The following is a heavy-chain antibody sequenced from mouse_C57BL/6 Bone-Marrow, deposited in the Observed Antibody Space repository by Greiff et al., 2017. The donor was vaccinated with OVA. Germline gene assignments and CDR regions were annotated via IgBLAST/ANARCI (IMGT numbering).Heavy chain of an antibody. Sequence: EVQWVESGGDLVKPGGSLKLSCAASGFTFSSYGMSWVRQTPDKRLEWVATISSGGSYTYYPDSVKGRFTISRDNAKNTLYLQMSSLKSEDTAMYYCARLLWDYWGQGTTLTVSS. D-gene: IGHD1-1*02. CDR2: ISSGGSYT. CDR3: ARLLWDY. CDR1: GFTFSSYG. V-gene: IGHV5-6*01. J-gene: IGHJ2*01.